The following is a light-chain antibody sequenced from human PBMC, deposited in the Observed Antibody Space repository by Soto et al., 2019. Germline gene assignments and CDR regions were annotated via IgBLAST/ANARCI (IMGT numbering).Light chain of an antibody. V-gene: IGKV3-15*01. Sequence: EIVMTQSPATLSVSPGERATLSCRASQGISTALAWYQQKPGQAPRLLVYGASTGATGLPARFSGSGSGTDFTLTISSLQSEDFAVYYCQQYNNWPLTFGGGTKVEIK. CDR2: GAS. CDR1: QGISTA. J-gene: IGKJ4*01. CDR3: QQYNNWPLT.